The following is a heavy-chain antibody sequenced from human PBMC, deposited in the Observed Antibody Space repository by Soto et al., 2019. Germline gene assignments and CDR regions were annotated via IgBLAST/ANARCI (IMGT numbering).Heavy chain of an antibody. CDR1: GFSFRIYG. CDR2: ISYSGYT. J-gene: IGHJ4*02. D-gene: IGHD3-9*01. V-gene: IGHV3-23*01. CDR3: AKEGDTCHSHTCYKYFDS. Sequence: EVQLLESGGGLVQPGGSLRLSCAASGFSFRIYGMTWVRQAPGKGLEWVSSISYSGYTYYADSVKGRCTISRDDSTNTVSLQINRLRAEDTALYYCAKEGDTCHSHTCYKYFDSWGQGTLVTVSS.